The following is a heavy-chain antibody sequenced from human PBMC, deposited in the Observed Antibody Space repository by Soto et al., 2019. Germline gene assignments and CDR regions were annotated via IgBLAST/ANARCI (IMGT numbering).Heavy chain of an antibody. CDR2: ISADNGIT. CDR3: ARHRLNYYYYGMDV. J-gene: IGHJ6*02. CDR1: GYTFTSYC. D-gene: IGHD5-12*01. V-gene: IGHV1-18*01. Sequence: ASVKVSCKTSGYTFTSYCISWVRRAPGQGLEWMGWISADNGITNYSQNLQGRVTMTTDTSTSTAYMELRSLRSDDTAIYYCARHRLNYYYYGMDVWGRGTTVIVSS.